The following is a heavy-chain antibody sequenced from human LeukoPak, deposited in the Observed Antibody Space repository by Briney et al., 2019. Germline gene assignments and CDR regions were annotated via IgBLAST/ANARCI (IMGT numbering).Heavy chain of an antibody. D-gene: IGHD6-19*01. J-gene: IGHJ4*02. CDR3: ARGGIVVPDPDY. CDR2: ISSSGSAI. CDR1: GFTFSDYY. V-gene: IGHV3-11*04. Sequence: PGGSLRLSCAASGFTFSDYYMSWIRQAPGKGLEWVSYISSSGSAIYYADSVKGRFTISRDNAKNSLYLQMNSLRVEDTAVFYCARGGIVVPDPDYWGQGNLVTVSS.